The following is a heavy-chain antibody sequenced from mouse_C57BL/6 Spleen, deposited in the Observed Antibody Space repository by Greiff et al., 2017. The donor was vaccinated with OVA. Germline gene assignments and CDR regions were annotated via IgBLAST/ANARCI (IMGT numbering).Heavy chain of an antibody. CDR2: INPNNGGT. Sequence: VQLKQSGPELVKPGASVKIPCKASGYTFTDYNMDWVKQSHGKSLEWIGDINPNNGGTIYNQKFKGKATLTVDKSSSTAYMELRSLTSEDTAVYYCARSVYDYGAMDYWGQGTSVTVSS. V-gene: IGHV1-18*01. CDR3: ARSVYDYGAMDY. D-gene: IGHD1-1*01. J-gene: IGHJ4*01. CDR1: GYTFTDYN.